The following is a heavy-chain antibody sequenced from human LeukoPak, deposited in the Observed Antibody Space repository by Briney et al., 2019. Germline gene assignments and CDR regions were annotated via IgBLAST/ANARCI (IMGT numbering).Heavy chain of an antibody. CDR1: GYTFTGYY. V-gene: IGHV1-2*02. CDR2: INPNSGGT. D-gene: IGHD2-8*01. CDR3: ARIESRYCTNGVCYTGTSFDY. Sequence: ASVKVSCKASGYTFTGYYMHWVRQAPGQGLEWMGWINPNSGGTSYAQKFQGRVTMTRDTSISTAYMELSRLRSDDTAVYYCARIESRYCTNGVCYTGTSFDYWGQGTLVTVSS. J-gene: IGHJ4*02.